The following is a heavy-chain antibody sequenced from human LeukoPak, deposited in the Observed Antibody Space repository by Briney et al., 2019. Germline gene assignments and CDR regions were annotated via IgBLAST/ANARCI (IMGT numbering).Heavy chain of an antibody. CDR1: GFTFDDYA. V-gene: IGHV3-9*01. CDR3: ARKQLCDY. Sequence: GGSLRLSCAASGFTFDDYAMHWVRQAPGKGLEWVSGISWNSGSIGYADSVKGRFTISRDNAKNSLYLQMNSLRAEDTAVYYCARKQLCDYWGQGTLVTVSS. CDR2: ISWNSGSI. J-gene: IGHJ4*02. D-gene: IGHD6-6*01.